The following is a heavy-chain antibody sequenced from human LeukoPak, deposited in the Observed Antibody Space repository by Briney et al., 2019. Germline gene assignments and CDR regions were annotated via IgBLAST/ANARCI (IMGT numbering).Heavy chain of an antibody. CDR1: GFTFSSYE. CDR3: EKKLVMGPTVGFDP. V-gene: IGHV3-48*03. Sequence: PGGSLRLSCAASGFTFSSYEMNWVRQAPGKGLEWVSYILNSGTTTYYADSVKGRFTISRDNSRSTLFLQMNSLRAEHTAVYYCEKKLVMGPTVGFDPWGQGNLVTVSS. D-gene: IGHD1-26*01. J-gene: IGHJ5*02. CDR2: ILNSGTTT.